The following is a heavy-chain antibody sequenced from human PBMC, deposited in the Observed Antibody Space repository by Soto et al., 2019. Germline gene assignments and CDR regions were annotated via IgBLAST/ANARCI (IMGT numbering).Heavy chain of an antibody. CDR2: IYYSGST. D-gene: IGHD3-3*01. J-gene: IGHJ6*01. V-gene: IGHV4-61*01. Sequence: SGTLSLTCTVSGGSVSSGSYYWSWIRQPPGKGLEWIGYIYYSGSTNYNPSLKSRVAISVDTSKNQFSLKLSSVTAADTAVYYCARGLLTYYXFWSGYSPRPYYYGMDVWGQGTTVTVSS. CDR1: GGSVSSGSYY. CDR3: ARGLLTYYXFWSGYSPRPYYYGMDV.